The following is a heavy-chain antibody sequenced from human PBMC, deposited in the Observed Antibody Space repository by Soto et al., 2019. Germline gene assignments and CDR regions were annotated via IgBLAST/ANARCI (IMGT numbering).Heavy chain of an antibody. V-gene: IGHV4-31*03. Sequence: SETLSLTCTVSGGSISSGGYYWSWIRQHPGKGLEWIGYIYYSGSTYYNPSLKSRVTISVDTSKNQFSLKLSSVTAADTAVYYCARGLKFGGPYRYYFDYWGQGTLVTVSS. CDR1: GGSISSGGYY. CDR2: IYYSGST. J-gene: IGHJ4*02. CDR3: ARGLKFGGPYRYYFDY. D-gene: IGHD3-16*01.